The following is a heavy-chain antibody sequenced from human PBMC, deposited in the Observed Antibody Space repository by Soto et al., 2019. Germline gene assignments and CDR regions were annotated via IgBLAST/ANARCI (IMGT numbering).Heavy chain of an antibody. CDR2: IYHSGST. Sequence: PSETLSLTWAVSGGSISSNNCLSWVRQPPGKGLEWIGEIYHSGSTNYNPSLKSRVTISVDKSKNQFSLKLSSVTAADTAVYYCARFMTTVTNLAFYTCGQGTMLPVS. J-gene: IGHJ3*02. D-gene: IGHD4-17*01. V-gene: IGHV4-4*02. CDR3: ARFMTTVTNLAFYT. CDR1: GGSISSNNC.